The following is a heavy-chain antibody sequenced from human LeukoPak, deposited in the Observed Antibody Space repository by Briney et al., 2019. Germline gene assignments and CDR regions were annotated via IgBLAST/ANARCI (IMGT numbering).Heavy chain of an antibody. J-gene: IGHJ4*02. D-gene: IGHD4-17*01. Sequence: ASVKASCKASGYTLTSYGISWVLQAPGQGLEWMGWISAYNGNTNYAQKVQGRVTMTTDTSTSTAYMELRSLRSDDTAVYYCARVYGDYGVDYWGQGTLVTVSS. CDR3: ARVYGDYGVDY. CDR2: ISAYNGNT. V-gene: IGHV1-18*01. CDR1: GYTLTSYG.